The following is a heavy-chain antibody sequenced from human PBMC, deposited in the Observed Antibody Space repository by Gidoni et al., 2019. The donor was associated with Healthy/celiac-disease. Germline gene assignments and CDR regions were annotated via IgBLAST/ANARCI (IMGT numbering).Heavy chain of an antibody. V-gene: IGHV4-31*03. D-gene: IGHD2-15*01. J-gene: IGHJ5*02. CDR2: IYSSGST. Sequence: QVQLQESGPGLVKPSQTLSLNCTVSGGSSSSGGYYWSWTRQHPGKGLEWIGYIYSSGSTYYNPSLKSRVTISVDTSKNQFSLKLSSVTAADTAVYYCAREVGELGYCSGGSCYYNWFDPWGQGTLVTVSS. CDR3: AREVGELGYCSGGSCYYNWFDP. CDR1: GGSSSSGGYY.